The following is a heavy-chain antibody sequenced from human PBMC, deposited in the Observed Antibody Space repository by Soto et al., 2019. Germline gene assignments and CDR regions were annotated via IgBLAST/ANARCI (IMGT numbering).Heavy chain of an antibody. Sequence: PGGALRLSCAASGFTFSDYYMSWIRQAPGKGLEWVSYISSSSSYTNYADSVKGRFTISRDNAKNSLYLQMNSLRAEDTAVYYCARGTMIPSNEFDYWGQGTLVTVS. D-gene: IGHD3-22*01. CDR3: ARGTMIPSNEFDY. CDR1: GFTFSDYY. J-gene: IGHJ4*02. V-gene: IGHV3-11*03. CDR2: ISSSSSYT.